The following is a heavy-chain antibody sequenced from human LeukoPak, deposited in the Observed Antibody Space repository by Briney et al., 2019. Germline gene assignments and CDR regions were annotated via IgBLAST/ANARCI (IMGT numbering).Heavy chain of an antibody. CDR2: FDPEDGET. J-gene: IGHJ4*02. CDR3: ATDHSAQWLVRY. Sequence: APVKVSCKVSGYTLTELSMHWVRQAPGKGLEWMGGFDPEDGETIYAQKFQGRVTMTEDTSTDTAYMELSSLRSEDTAVYYCATDHSAQWLVRYWGQGTLVTVSS. V-gene: IGHV1-24*01. CDR1: GYTLTELS. D-gene: IGHD6-19*01.